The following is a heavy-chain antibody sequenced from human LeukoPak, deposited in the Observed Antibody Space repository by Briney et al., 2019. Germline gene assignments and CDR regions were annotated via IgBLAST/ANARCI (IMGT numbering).Heavy chain of an antibody. D-gene: IGHD1-26*01. Sequence: SETLSLTCAVYGGSFSDYYWTWIRQPPGKGLEWIGEINHSGSTNYKPSLKSRVAVSVDTSKNQFSLKLTSVTAADTAVYYCARVVGRYYKVDYWGRGTPVTVSP. V-gene: IGHV4-34*01. CDR2: INHSGST. CDR3: ARVVGRYYKVDY. J-gene: IGHJ4*02. CDR1: GGSFSDYY.